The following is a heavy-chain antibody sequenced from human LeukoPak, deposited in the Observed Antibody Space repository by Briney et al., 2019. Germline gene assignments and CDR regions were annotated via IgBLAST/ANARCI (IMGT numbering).Heavy chain of an antibody. J-gene: IGHJ3*02. CDR3: ARDRASTVTTYDAFDI. CDR2: IYYSGST. Sequence: SETLSLTCAVSGGSVSSGSYYWSWIRQPPGKGLEWIGYIYYSGSTNYNPSLKSRVTISVDTSKNQFSLKLSPVTAADTAVYYCARDRASTVTTYDAFDIWGQGTMVAVSS. V-gene: IGHV4-61*01. CDR1: GGSVSSGSYY. D-gene: IGHD4-17*01.